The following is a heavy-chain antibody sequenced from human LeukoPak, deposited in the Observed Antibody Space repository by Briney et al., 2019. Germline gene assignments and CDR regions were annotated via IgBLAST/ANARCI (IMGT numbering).Heavy chain of an antibody. D-gene: IGHD2-15*01. Sequence: GASVKVSCKASGYTFTSYGISWVRHAPGQGLEWMGWISAYNGNTNYAQKLQGRVTMTTDTSTSTAYMELRSLRSDDTAVYYCAREAPGYCSGGSCYYPGFDYWGQGTLVTVSS. CDR2: ISAYNGNT. CDR3: AREAPGYCSGGSCYYPGFDY. V-gene: IGHV1-18*01. J-gene: IGHJ4*02. CDR1: GYTFTSYG.